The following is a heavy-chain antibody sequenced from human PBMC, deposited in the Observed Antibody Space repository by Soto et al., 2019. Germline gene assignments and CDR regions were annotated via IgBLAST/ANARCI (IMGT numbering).Heavy chain of an antibody. J-gene: IGHJ3*02. Sequence: PWGSLSLSCAFSGLTVNYRKYITWVLQAPGRGLEWVSALYSTYGTYYADFVRCRFTVSRDHFNNTVYLQMNDLRHDDTALYFCASWLQREHAYDIWGLGTMVTVSS. CDR2: LYSTYGT. V-gene: IGHV3-53*01. CDR3: ASWLQREHAYDI. CDR1: GLTVNYRKY. D-gene: IGHD1-1*01.